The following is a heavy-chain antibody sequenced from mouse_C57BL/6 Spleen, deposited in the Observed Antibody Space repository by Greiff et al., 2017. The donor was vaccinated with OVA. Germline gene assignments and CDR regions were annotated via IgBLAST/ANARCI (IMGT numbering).Heavy chain of an antibody. J-gene: IGHJ2*01. D-gene: IGHD2-5*01. Sequence: EVKLVESGGGLVKPGGSLKLSCAASGFTFSSYAMSWVRQTPEKRLEWVATISDGGSYTYYPDNVKGRFTISRDNTKNNLYLQMSHLKSEDTAMYYCARERPYYSNRGFDYWGQGTTLTVSS. CDR3: ARERPYYSNRGFDY. CDR2: ISDGGSYT. V-gene: IGHV5-4*01. CDR1: GFTFSSYA.